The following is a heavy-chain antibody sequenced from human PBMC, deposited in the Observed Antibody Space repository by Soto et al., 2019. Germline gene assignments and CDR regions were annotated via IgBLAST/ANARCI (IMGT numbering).Heavy chain of an antibody. CDR2: IYYSGST. D-gene: IGHD3-9*01. CDR3: ARGLTGSFYYYYGMDV. J-gene: IGHJ6*02. CDR1: GGSISSYY. Sequence: SETLSLTCTVSGGSISSYYWSWIRQPPGKGLEWIGYIYYSGSTNYNPSLKSRVTISVDTSKNQFSLKLSSVTAADTAVYYCARGLTGSFYYYYGMDVWGQGTTVTVSS. V-gene: IGHV4-59*01.